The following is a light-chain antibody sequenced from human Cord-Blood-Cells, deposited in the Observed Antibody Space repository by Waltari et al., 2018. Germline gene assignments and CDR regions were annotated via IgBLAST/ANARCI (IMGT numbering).Light chain of an antibody. CDR1: QSVSSSY. CDR3: QQYGSSPPT. Sequence: TLSLSPGERATLSCRASQSVSSSYLAWYQQKPGQAPRLLIYGASSRATGIPDRFSGSGSGTDFTLTISRLEPEDFAVYYCQQYGSSPPTFGQGTKVEIK. V-gene: IGKV3-20*01. CDR2: GAS. J-gene: IGKJ1*01.